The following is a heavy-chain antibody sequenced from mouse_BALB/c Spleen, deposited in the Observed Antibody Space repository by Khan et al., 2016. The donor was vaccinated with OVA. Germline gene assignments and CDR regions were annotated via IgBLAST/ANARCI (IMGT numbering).Heavy chain of an antibody. CDR2: ISYSGST. Sequence: EVQLQESGPGLVKPSQSLSLTCPVTGYSITSDYAWNWIRQFPGNKLEWMGYISYSGSTSYNPSLKSRISITRDTSKNQFFLQLNSVTTEDTATYYCARDDGYSDYWGQGTTLTVSS. CDR3: ARDDGYSDY. V-gene: IGHV3-2*02. J-gene: IGHJ2*01. D-gene: IGHD2-3*01. CDR1: GYSITSDYA.